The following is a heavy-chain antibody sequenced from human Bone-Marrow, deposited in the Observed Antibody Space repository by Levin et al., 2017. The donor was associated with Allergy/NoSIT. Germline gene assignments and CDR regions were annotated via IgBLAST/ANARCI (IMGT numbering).Heavy chain of an antibody. CDR3: ARWVDCASNLCHFDS. D-gene: IGHD2-2*01. CDR1: ADSDSRGSHF. V-gene: IGHV4-61*01. CDR2: IYYGGAT. J-gene: IGHJ4*02. Sequence: PSETLSLTCTVSADSDSRGSHFWSWIRQPPGKGLEWIGYIYYGGATNYNPSLSSRVTISRDTSKNQFSLDLKSVTAADTAMYYCARWVDCASNLCHFDSWGQGTLVTVSS.